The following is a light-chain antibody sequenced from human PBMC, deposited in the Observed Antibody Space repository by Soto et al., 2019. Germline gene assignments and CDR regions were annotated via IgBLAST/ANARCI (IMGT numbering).Light chain of an antibody. J-gene: IGKJ5*01. CDR3: RQSYSVHT. V-gene: IGKV1-39*01. CDR2: RAS. Sequence: DIQMTQSPSSLSASVGDRVTITCRASQSISTYLKWYQQKPGKAPELLIFRASNLQSGVPSRFSGSGSGTDFTLTISSLQIEDFATYYCRQSYSVHTFGQGTRLE. CDR1: QSISTY.